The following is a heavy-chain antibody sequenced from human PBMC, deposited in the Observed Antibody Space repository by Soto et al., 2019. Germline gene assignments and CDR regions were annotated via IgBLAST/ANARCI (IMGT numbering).Heavy chain of an antibody. CDR3: ARMTTDMYYMDV. V-gene: IGHV4-4*02. J-gene: IGHJ6*03. Sequence: SETLSLTCAVSSGSISSSNWWSWVRQPPGKGLEWNGEIYHSGSTKYNPYLKSQVNISVDKSKNQFSLKLRSVTAADTAVYYCARMTTDMYYMDVWGKGTTVTVSS. D-gene: IGHD4-17*01. CDR1: SGSISSSNW. CDR2: IYHSGST.